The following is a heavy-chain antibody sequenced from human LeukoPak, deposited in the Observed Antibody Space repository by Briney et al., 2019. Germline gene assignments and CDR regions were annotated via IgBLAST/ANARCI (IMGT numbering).Heavy chain of an antibody. D-gene: IGHD3-9*01. V-gene: IGHV3-21*01. CDR2: ISTSSSYI. CDR1: GFTFSTYT. Sequence: GGSLRLSCVASGFTFSTYTMNWVRQAPGKGLEWVSSISTSSSYIHYADSVKGRFTISRDNAKNSLYLQMNSLRAEDTAVYYCARGADYHILTGYYDYWGQGTLVTVSS. J-gene: IGHJ4*02. CDR3: ARGADYHILTGYYDY.